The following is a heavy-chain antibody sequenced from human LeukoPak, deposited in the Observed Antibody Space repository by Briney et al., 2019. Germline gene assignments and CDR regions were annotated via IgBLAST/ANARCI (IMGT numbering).Heavy chain of an antibody. V-gene: IGHV1-24*01. D-gene: IGHD4/OR15-4a*01. CDR2: FDPEDVEI. Sequence: ASVKVSCKVSGYSLSELSIHWVRQVPGKEFTWMGGFDPEDVEIVYAQSFQGRVTMTEDTSTDTAYMELSRLTSEDTVVYYCASGFYGAGHFDDDVFDIWGQGTLVTVSS. CDR1: GYSLSELS. J-gene: IGHJ3*02. CDR3: ASGFYGAGHFDDDVFDI.